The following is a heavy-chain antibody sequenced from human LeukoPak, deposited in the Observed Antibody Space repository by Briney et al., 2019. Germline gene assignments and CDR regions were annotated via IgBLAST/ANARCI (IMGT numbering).Heavy chain of an antibody. Sequence: ASVKVSCKASGYTFTSYGISWVRQAPGQGLEWMGWISAYSGDTNYAQKFQGRVTITADESTSTAYMELSSLRSEDTAVYYCARDYSSGWSTFDPWGQGTLVTVAS. J-gene: IGHJ5*02. CDR2: ISAYSGDT. D-gene: IGHD6-19*01. V-gene: IGHV1-18*01. CDR3: ARDYSSGWSTFDP. CDR1: GYTFTSYG.